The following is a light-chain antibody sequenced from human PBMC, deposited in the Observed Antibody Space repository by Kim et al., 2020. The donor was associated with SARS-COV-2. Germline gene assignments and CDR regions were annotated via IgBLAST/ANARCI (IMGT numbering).Light chain of an antibody. CDR3: NSYTSSSTLVV. V-gene: IGLV2-14*03. J-gene: IGLJ2*01. CDR2: DVA. Sequence: QAASVSGSPGQSITISCTGTNSDVGGYDYVSWYQQHPGKAPKLMIYDVANRPSGVSNRFSASKSGNTASLTISGLQAEDEADYYCNSYTSSSTLVVFGGGTQLTVL. CDR1: NSDVGGYDY.